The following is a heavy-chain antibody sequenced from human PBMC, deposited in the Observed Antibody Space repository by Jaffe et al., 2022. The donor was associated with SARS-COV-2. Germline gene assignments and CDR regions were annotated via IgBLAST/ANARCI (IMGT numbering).Heavy chain of an antibody. CDR2: ISAGSGGI. Sequence: EVQLLESGGGLVQPGGSLRLSCAASGFTFNTFAMSWVRQAPGKGLEWVSAISAGSGGIYYADSVKGRFTISRDNSKNTLYLQMNSLTAEDTAVYYCAKVPQLPLLDNWGQGTLVTVSS. CDR1: GFTFNTFA. D-gene: IGHD2-2*01. V-gene: IGHV3-23*01. CDR3: AKVPQLPLLDN. J-gene: IGHJ4*02.